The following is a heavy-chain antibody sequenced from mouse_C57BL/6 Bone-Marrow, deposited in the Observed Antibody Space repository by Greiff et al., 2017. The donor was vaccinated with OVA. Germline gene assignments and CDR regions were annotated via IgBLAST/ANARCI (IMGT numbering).Heavy chain of an antibody. CDR1: EYEFPSHD. CDR3: ARLNYDGSSYDAMDY. J-gene: IGHJ4*01. V-gene: IGHV5-2*01. Sequence: EVQGVESGGGLVQPGESLKLSCESTEYEFPSHDMSWVRKTPEKRLELVAAINRDGGSTYYPDTMERRFIISRDNTKKSLYLQMSSLRSEDTALYYCARLNYDGSSYDAMDYWGQGTSVTVSS. CDR2: INRDGGST. D-gene: IGHD1-1*01.